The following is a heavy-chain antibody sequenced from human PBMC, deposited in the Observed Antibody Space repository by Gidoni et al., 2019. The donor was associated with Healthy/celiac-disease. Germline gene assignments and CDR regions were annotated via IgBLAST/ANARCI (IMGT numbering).Heavy chain of an antibody. CDR1: GFTFSSSA. CDR3: AKEYYDFWSGGISGDYYYYGMDV. J-gene: IGHJ6*02. Sequence: EVQLLESGGGLVQPGGSLRLSCAASGFTFSSSAISWVRQAPGKGLEWVSAISGSGGSTYYADSVKGRFTISRDNSKNTLYLQMNSLRAEDTAVYYCAKEYYDFWSGGISGDYYYYGMDVWGQGTTVTVSS. V-gene: IGHV3-23*01. D-gene: IGHD3-3*01. CDR2: ISGSGGST.